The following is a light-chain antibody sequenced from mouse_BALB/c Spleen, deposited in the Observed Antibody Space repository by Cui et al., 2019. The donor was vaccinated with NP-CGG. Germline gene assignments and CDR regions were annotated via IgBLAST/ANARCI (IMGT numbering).Light chain of an antibody. CDR3: ALWYSNHWV. CDR2: GTN. V-gene: IGLV1*01. CDR1: TGAVTTSNY. Sequence: QAFVPRESDLTTSPGETVTLTCRSSTGAVTTSNYANWVQEKPDHLFTGLIGGTNNRAPGVPARFSGSLIGDKAALTITGAQTEDEAIYFCALWYSNHWVFGGGTKLTVL. J-gene: IGLJ1*01.